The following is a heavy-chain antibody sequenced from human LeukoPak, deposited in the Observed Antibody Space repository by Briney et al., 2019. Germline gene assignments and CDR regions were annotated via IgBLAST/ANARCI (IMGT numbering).Heavy chain of an antibody. Sequence: GRSLRLSCAASGFTFSGYGIHWVRQAPGKGLEWVAVISHDARNEYYVDSVKGRFTISRDNAKNSLYLQMNSLRAEDTAVYYCARDLSKEGARRDAFDIWGQGTMVTVSS. CDR3: ARDLSKEGARRDAFDI. V-gene: IGHV3-30*03. CDR2: ISHDARNE. D-gene: IGHD1-26*01. CDR1: GFTFSGYG. J-gene: IGHJ3*02.